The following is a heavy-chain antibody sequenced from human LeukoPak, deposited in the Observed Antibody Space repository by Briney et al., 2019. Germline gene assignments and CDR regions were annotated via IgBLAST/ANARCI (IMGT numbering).Heavy chain of an antibody. Sequence: GGSLRLSCAASGFTFSRYWMHWVRQAPGKGLVWASRISHDGSSLSYADSVRGRFIISRDNAKNTLYLQMNSLRVEDTAVYFCTSLVVTDNWAFDVWGQGTTVTVSS. CDR1: GFTFSRYW. J-gene: IGHJ3*01. V-gene: IGHV3-74*01. CDR2: ISHDGSSL. D-gene: IGHD2-21*02. CDR3: TSLVVTDNWAFDV.